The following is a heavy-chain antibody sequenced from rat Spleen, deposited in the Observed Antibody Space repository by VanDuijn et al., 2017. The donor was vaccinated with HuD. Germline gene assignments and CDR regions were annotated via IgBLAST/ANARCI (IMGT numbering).Heavy chain of an antibody. J-gene: IGHJ2*01. V-gene: IGHV2-41*01. CDR2: IWSSGGT. Sequence: QVQLKESGPGLVQPSQTLSLTCTVAGFSLLNYNVHWVRQPPGKGLEWMGIIWSSGGTQYNSALKSRLSISRDTSKSQVFLQMNSLQTEDTATYYCARDGGDYWGQGVMVTVSS. CDR1: GFSLLNYN. CDR3: ARDGGDY.